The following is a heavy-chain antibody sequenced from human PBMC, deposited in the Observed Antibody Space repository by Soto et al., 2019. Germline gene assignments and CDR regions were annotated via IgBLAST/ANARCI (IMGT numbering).Heavy chain of an antibody. V-gene: IGHV4-61*08. CDR3: ARDYPYYYGSGSLNGMDV. CDR2: IYYSGST. CDR1: GDSISNAAYY. J-gene: IGHJ6*02. D-gene: IGHD3-10*01. Sequence: SETLSLTCTVSGDSISNAAYYWGWIRQPPGKGLEWIGYIYYSGSTNYNPSLKSRVTISVDTSKNQFSLKLSSVTAADTAVYYCARDYPYYYGSGSLNGMDVWGQGTTVTVSS.